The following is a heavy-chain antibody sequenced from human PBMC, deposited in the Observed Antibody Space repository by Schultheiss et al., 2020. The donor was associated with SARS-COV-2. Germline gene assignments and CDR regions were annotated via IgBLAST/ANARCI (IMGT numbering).Heavy chain of an antibody. Sequence: GGSLRLSCAASGFTFSSYAMHWVRQAPGKGLEYVSAISSNGGSTYYADSVKGRFTISRDNSKNTLYLQMSSLRAEDTAVYYCVKAEGEWLLNAFDIWGQGTMVTVSS. V-gene: IGHV3-64D*06. CDR3: VKAEGEWLLNAFDI. CDR2: ISSNGGST. J-gene: IGHJ3*02. CDR1: GFTFSSYA. D-gene: IGHD3-3*01.